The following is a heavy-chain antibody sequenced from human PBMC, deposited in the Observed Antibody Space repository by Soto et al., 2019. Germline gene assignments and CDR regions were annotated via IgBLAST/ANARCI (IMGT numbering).Heavy chain of an antibody. D-gene: IGHD3-16*01. Sequence: GSLRLSWVASGFTCSDHYMDWVRQAPGKGLEWVGRTKDKANSYTAEYAASVKGRFTISRDDSKNTLYLQMNSLKTEDTAVYYCTTEGALPGPDFDYWGHGTLVTVSS. V-gene: IGHV3-72*01. CDR3: TTEGALPGPDFDY. CDR1: GFTCSDHY. CDR2: TKDKANSYTA. J-gene: IGHJ4*01.